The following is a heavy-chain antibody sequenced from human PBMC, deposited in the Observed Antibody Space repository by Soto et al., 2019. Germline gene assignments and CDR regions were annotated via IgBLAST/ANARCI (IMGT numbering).Heavy chain of an antibody. J-gene: IGHJ2*01. D-gene: IGHD5-12*01. CDR2: IIPIFGTA. CDR1: GGTFSSYS. Sequence: QVQLVQSGAEVKKPGSSVTVSCKASGGTFSSYSISWVRQAPGRGLEWMGGIIPIFGTANYAQKFQGRCTITADESRSTAEMELSSLRSEDTAVYYCARGNHRWLQLWYFDLWGRGTLVTVSS. V-gene: IGHV1-69*12. CDR3: ARGNHRWLQLWYFDL.